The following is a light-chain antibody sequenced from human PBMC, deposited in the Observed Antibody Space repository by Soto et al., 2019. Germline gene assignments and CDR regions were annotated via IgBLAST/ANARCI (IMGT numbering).Light chain of an antibody. CDR2: GAS. CDR1: QSVSSNY. Sequence: EIVLTQSSGTLSLSPGERATLSCRASQSVSSNYLAWYQQKPGQAPRPLIYGASSRATGIPDRFSGSGAGTEFTLTISRLESADFAVYYCQQYGSSPWTFGQGTKVEIK. V-gene: IGKV3-20*01. J-gene: IGKJ1*01. CDR3: QQYGSSPWT.